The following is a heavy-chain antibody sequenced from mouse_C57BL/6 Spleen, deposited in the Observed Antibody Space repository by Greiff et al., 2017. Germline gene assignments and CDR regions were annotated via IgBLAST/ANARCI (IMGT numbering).Heavy chain of an antibody. CDR1: GYTFTSYW. CDR3: ARRGANWAFDY. V-gene: IGHV1-72*01. Sequence: QVHVKQPGAELVKPGASVKLSCKASGYTFTSYWMHWVKQRPGRGLEWIGRIDPNSGGTKYNEKFKSKATLTVDKPSSTAYMQLSSLTSEDSAVYYCARRGANWAFDYWGQGTTLTVSS. J-gene: IGHJ2*01. D-gene: IGHD4-1*01. CDR2: IDPNSGGT.